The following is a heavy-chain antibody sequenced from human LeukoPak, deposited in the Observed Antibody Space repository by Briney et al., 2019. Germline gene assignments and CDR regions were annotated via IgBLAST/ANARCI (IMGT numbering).Heavy chain of an antibody. CDR2: SSAYNGTT. J-gene: IGHJ4*02. V-gene: IGHV1-18*01. D-gene: IGHD3-3*01. CDR1: GYTLTSYG. Sequence: GASVKVSCKASGYTLTSYGISWVRQAPGQGREWMGWSSAYNGTTNYGQKLQGRVTMTTDTSTSTAYMELRCLRSDDTAVYYCARPRGYDFWSGYYTGKYYFDYWGQGTLVTVSS. CDR3: ARPRGYDFWSGYYTGKYYFDY.